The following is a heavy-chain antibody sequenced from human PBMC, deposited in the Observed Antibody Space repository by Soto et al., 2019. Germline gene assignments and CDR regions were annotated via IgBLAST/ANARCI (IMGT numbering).Heavy chain of an antibody. CDR3: ARGYYDSRGQSNTFDV. Sequence: LSLTCTVSGASISSSYWSWIRQSPGKGLEWIGYVHYSGGTKDNPSLNGRVSLSIDTSKNQFSLKLSSVAAADTAVYYCARGYYDSRGQSNTFDVWGQGTMVTVSS. CDR2: VHYSGGT. J-gene: IGHJ3*01. CDR1: GASISSSY. D-gene: IGHD3-22*01. V-gene: IGHV4-59*01.